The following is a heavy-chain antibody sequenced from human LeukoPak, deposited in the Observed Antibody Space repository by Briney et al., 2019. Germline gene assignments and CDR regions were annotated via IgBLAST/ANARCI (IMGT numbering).Heavy chain of an antibody. CDR1: GFTFSGYS. CDR2: ITSSSRSI. D-gene: IGHD3-10*01. J-gene: IGHJ4*02. CDR3: AAGDLANPLRY. Sequence: GGSLRLSCTPSGFTFSGYSMNWVRQAPGKGLEWVSSITSSSRSISYADSVKGRFTISRDNAKNSLYLQMNSLRPDDSAVYYCAAGDLANPLRYWGQGTLVTVSS. V-gene: IGHV3-21*01.